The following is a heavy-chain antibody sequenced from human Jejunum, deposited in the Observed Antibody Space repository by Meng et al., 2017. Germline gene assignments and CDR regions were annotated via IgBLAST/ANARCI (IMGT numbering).Heavy chain of an antibody. J-gene: IGHJ4*02. CDR2: AST. Sequence: QWQQQTDGPGLCRTSTTLYLSCAVAGVSVSSSGYQWGWIRQPPGNGLEWIGYASTNYNPSLNSRVTISVDTSKNQFSLKLTSVTAADTAVYYCARDHWGSLDYWGQGVLVTVSS. D-gene: IGHD7-27*01. CDR1: GVSVSSSGYQ. CDR3: ARDHWGSLDY. V-gene: IGHV4-61*08.